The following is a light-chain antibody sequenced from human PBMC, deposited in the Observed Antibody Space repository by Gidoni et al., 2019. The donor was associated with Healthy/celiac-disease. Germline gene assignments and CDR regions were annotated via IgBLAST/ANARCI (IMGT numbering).Light chain of an antibody. Sequence: EIVLTQSPGTLSLSPGERATLSCRASQSVSSSYLAWYQQKPGQAPKLLIYGASSRATGIPDRFSGSWSGPDFTLTISRLEPEDFAVYYCQQYGSSPRTFGQGTKVEIK. J-gene: IGKJ1*01. V-gene: IGKV3-20*01. CDR3: QQYGSSPRT. CDR1: QSVSSSY. CDR2: GAS.